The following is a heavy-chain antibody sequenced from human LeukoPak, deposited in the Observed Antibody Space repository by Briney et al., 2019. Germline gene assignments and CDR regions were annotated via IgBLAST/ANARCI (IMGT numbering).Heavy chain of an antibody. Sequence: TGGSLRLSCVASGFRFSGYAMKWVRQAPGKGLEWVSCISMSSSYMYYADSVKGRFTISRDNAKNSLYLQMNSLRAEDAAVYYCASEDYSSGNPTIDNWGQGTLVTVSS. V-gene: IGHV3-21*01. D-gene: IGHD3-10*01. CDR2: ISMSSSYM. J-gene: IGHJ4*02. CDR1: GFRFSGYA. CDR3: ASEDYSSGNPTIDN.